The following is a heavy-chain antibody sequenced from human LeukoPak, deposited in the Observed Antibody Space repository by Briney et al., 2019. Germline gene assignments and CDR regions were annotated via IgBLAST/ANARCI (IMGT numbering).Heavy chain of an antibody. J-gene: IGHJ4*02. CDR2: IKSDGSET. D-gene: IGHD3-16*01. V-gene: IGHV3-74*01. CDR3: ARDRMGDDFNPFDY. Sequence: PGGSLRLSCAASGFTFSSFWIYWVRHAPGKGLVWVSRIKSDGSETLYADSVKGRFTISRDNAKNTLYLQMNSLRAEDTAVYYCARDRMGDDFNPFDYWGQGTLVTVSS. CDR1: GFTFSSFW.